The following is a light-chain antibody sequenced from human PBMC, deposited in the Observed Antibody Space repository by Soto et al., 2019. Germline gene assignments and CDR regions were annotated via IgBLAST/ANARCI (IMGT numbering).Light chain of an antibody. CDR3: CSYAGSSLWV. CDR2: DVI. Sequence: QSALTQPRSVSGSPGQSVTISCTGTSSDVGVYNYVSWYQQHPGKAHQLVIYDVIKRPSGVPDRFSGSKSGNTASLTISGLQAEDEADYYCCSYAGSSLWVFGGGTQLTVL. V-gene: IGLV2-11*01. CDR1: SSDVGVYNY. J-gene: IGLJ3*02.